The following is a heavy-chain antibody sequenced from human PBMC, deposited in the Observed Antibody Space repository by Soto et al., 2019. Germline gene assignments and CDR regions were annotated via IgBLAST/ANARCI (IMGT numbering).Heavy chain of an antibody. D-gene: IGHD4-17*01. Sequence: XETLSLTCTVAGGSMSTYYCSWFRQPPGKGLEWIGHIYNGANTKYNPSLESRVTISRDTSRNQFSLNLNSVTAADTAVYYCARLDFGDSGSWGQGTLVTVSS. CDR3: ARLDFGDSGS. CDR2: IYNGANT. V-gene: IGHV4-59*01. J-gene: IGHJ1*01. CDR1: GGSMSTYY.